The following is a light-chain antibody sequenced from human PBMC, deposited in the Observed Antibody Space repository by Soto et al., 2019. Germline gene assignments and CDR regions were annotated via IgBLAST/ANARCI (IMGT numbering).Light chain of an antibody. Sequence: DIQMTQSPSAMSASVGDRVTITCRASQDISNYLAWFQQKPGNVPKRLIYSASSLQSGVPSRFGGIGSGTDFTLTISGLQPEDVATYYCLQHNSYTGTFGQGTKVEIK. J-gene: IGKJ1*01. CDR2: SAS. V-gene: IGKV1-17*03. CDR3: LQHNSYTGT. CDR1: QDISNY.